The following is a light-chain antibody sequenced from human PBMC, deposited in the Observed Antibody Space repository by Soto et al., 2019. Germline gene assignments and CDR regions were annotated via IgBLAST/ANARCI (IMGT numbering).Light chain of an antibody. CDR2: GAS. CDR1: QSMDNK. CDR3: QQYKDWRT. Sequence: IVMTQSPATLSVSPGERATLSCRASQSMDNKLAWYQQRPGQAPRLLIYGASIRATGIPARFSGSGSGTEVVLTIGGLQSEDFGVYYCQQYKDWRTFGHGTNVEIK. V-gene: IGKV3-15*01. J-gene: IGKJ1*01.